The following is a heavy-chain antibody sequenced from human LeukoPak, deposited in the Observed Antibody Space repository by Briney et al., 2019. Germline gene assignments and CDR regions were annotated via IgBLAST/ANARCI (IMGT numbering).Heavy chain of an antibody. Sequence: GGSLKISCKGSGYSFTSYWIGWVRQIPGKGLELMGISYPGDSDTRYSPSFQGQVTISADKSINTAYLQWSSLKASDTAMYYCARHHSGSYYSEYYFDYWGQGTLVTVSS. CDR1: GYSFTSYW. D-gene: IGHD1-26*01. CDR2: SYPGDSDT. V-gene: IGHV5-51*01. J-gene: IGHJ4*02. CDR3: ARHHSGSYYSEYYFDY.